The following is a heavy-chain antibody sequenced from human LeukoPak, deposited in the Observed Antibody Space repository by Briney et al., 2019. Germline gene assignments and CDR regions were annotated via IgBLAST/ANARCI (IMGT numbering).Heavy chain of an antibody. V-gene: IGHV4-59*01. J-gene: IGHJ4*02. CDR3: ARIRRDGDLDY. CDR1: GGSISSYY. D-gene: IGHD5-24*01. CDR2: IYYSGST. Sequence: SETLSLTCTGTGGSISSYYWSWIRQPPGKGLGWMGYIYYSGSTNYNPSLKSRVTISIDTSKNQFSLKLSSVTAADTAVYYCARIRRDGDLDYWGQGTLVTVSS.